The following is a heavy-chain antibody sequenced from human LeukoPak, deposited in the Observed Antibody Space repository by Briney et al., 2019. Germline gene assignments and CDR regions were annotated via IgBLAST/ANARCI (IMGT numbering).Heavy chain of an antibody. D-gene: IGHD2-2*03. CDR1: GGSISSSSYY. CDR3: SRHGSYRDY. J-gene: IGHJ4*02. V-gene: IGHV4-39*01. CDR2: IYYSGST. Sequence: PSETLSLTCTVSGGSISSSSYYWGWIRQPPGKGLEWIGSIYYSGSTYYNPSLKSRVTISVDTSKNQFSLKLSSVTAADTAVYYCSRHGSYRDYWGQATLVTVSP.